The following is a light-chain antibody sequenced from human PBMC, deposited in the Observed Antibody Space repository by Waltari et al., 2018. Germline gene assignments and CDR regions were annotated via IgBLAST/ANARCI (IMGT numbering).Light chain of an antibody. Sequence: SYVLTQPPSVSVAPGKPAKITCGGDNIGTKSVNWYQQKPGQAPVLVVNDDTDRPSGIPERFSGSNSGDTATLTISRVEAADEADYYCQLWDSGDNRVLFAGGTKLTVL. CDR1: NIGTKS. CDR3: QLWDSGDNRVL. J-gene: IGLJ3*02. CDR2: DDT. V-gene: IGLV3-21*03.